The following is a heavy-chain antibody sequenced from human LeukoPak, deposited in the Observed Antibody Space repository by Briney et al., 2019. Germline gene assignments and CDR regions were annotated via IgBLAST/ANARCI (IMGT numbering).Heavy chain of an antibody. CDR2: IHYSGST. D-gene: IGHD3-22*01. J-gene: IGHJ4*02. CDR3: ARGPDSSGSYYFDF. CDR1: GGSISNYY. Sequence: SETLSLTCTVSGGSISNYYWSWIRQPPGKGLEWIGYIHYSGSTNYNPSLKSRVTISVDTSKKQFSLKLSSVTAADTAVYYCARGPDSSGSYYFDFWGQGTLATVSS. V-gene: IGHV4-59*08.